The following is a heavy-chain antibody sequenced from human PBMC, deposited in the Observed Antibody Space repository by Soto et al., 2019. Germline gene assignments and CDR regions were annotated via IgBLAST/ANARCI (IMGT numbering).Heavy chain of an antibody. D-gene: IGHD6-13*01. Sequence: QVQLVQSGPEVKKPGASIKVSCKASGYPFTTYGINWVRQAPGQGLEWMGWISVSNGYTNYAQNLQGRVTMTADTSTNVAYMELRSLRSDDTAVYYCTRENAAAASPTLDYWGHGTLVTDSS. CDR1: GYPFTTYG. J-gene: IGHJ4*01. V-gene: IGHV1-18*01. CDR3: TRENAAAASPTLDY. CDR2: ISVSNGYT.